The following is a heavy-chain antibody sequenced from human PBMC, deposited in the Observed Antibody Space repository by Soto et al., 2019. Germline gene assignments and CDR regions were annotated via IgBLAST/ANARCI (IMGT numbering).Heavy chain of an antibody. J-gene: IGHJ5*02. Sequence: QVQLVESGGGVVQPGRSLRLSCAASGFTFSSYGMHWVRQAPGKGLEWVAVIWYDGSNKYYADSVKGRFTISRDNSKNTLYLQMNSLRAEDTAVYYCARTAGRYGPYVGWFDPWGQGTLVTVSS. CDR1: GFTFSSYG. D-gene: IGHD3-16*01. CDR3: ARTAGRYGPYVGWFDP. V-gene: IGHV3-33*01. CDR2: IWYDGSNK.